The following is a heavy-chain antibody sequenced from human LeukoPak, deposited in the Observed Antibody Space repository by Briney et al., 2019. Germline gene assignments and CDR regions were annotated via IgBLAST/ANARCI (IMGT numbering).Heavy chain of an antibody. J-gene: IGHJ4*02. V-gene: IGHV4-59*01. D-gene: IGHD5-18*01. CDR3: ARIVPYNYGYVDY. CDR2: IYYSGST. CDR1: GGSINNYY. Sequence: SETLSLTCTVSGGSINNYYWSWIRQPAGKGLEWKGYIYYSGSTKYNPSLQSRVSISVDTSKNQFSLKLSSVTAADTAVYYCARIVPYNYGYVDYWGQGTLVTVSS.